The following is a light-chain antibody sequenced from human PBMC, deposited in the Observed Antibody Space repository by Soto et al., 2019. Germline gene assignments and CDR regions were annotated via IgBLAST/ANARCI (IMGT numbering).Light chain of an antibody. CDR1: SSNIGSNT. CDR2: SNN. CDR3: AAWDDSLNGAV. J-gene: IGLJ1*01. V-gene: IGLV1-44*01. Sequence: QSVLTQPPSASGTPGQRVTISCSGSSSNIGSNTVNWYQQLPGTAPKLLIYSNNQRPSGVPDRFSGSKSGISASLAFSGLQSEDEADYYCAAWDDSLNGAVFGTGTKVTVL.